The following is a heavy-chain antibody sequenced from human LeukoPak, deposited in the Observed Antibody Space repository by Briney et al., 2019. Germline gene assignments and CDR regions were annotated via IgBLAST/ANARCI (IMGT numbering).Heavy chain of an antibody. CDR1: GYTFSGYY. Sequence: ASVKVSCKASGYTFSGYYIHWVRRAPGQGLEWMGWINPNSGGTNYAEKFQGRVTMTRDTSISTAYMELSRLRSDDTAVYYCARGRDSGSPYDAFDIWDQGTMVTVSS. CDR3: ARGRDSGSPYDAFDI. J-gene: IGHJ3*02. D-gene: IGHD1-26*01. V-gene: IGHV1-2*02. CDR2: INPNSGGT.